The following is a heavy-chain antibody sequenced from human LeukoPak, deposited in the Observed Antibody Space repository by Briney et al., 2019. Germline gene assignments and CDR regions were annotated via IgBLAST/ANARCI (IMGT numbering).Heavy chain of an antibody. Sequence: GGSLRLSCAASGFKFHSYAMHWVRQAPGKGLEWVASISFDGSEKYYRDSVKGRFTISRDNSKNTVSLQMNSLRPEDTAVYYCARSPGPAAVAFDYWGQGTLVTVSS. CDR2: ISFDGSEK. V-gene: IGHV3-30*04. J-gene: IGHJ4*02. D-gene: IGHD6-13*01. CDR1: GFKFHSYA. CDR3: ARSPGPAAVAFDY.